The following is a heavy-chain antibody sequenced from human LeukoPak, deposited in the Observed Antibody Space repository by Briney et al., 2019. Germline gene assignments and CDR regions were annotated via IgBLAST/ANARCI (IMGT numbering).Heavy chain of an antibody. Sequence: PSETLSLTCTVSGGSISSSSYYWGWIRQPPGKGLEWIGSIYYSGSTYYNPSLKSRVTISVDTSKNQFSLKLSSVTAADTAVYYCARDGPYDSGVDAFDIWGQGTMVTVSS. J-gene: IGHJ3*02. CDR3: ARDGPYDSGVDAFDI. CDR2: IYYSGST. V-gene: IGHV4-39*07. CDR1: GGSISSSSYY. D-gene: IGHD3-22*01.